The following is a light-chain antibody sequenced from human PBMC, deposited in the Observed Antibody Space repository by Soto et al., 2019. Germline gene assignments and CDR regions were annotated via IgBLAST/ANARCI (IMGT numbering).Light chain of an antibody. CDR1: SRDVGGYNY. Sequence: QSALTQPPSASGSPGQSVTISCTGTSRDVGGYNYVSWYQQHPGKAPKLMVFEVSKRPSGGPDPGSGSKSGNTSSLTVAGLQSEDEADYYVASYAGSINRVFGGGTKLAVL. CDR2: EVS. CDR3: ASYAGSINRV. J-gene: IGLJ3*02. V-gene: IGLV2-8*01.